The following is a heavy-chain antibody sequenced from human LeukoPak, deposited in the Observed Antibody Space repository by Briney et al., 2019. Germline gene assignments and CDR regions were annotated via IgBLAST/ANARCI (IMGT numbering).Heavy chain of an antibody. J-gene: IGHJ4*02. V-gene: IGHV3-23*01. CDR3: AKGGGRSGYSCIDY. Sequence: GGSLRLSCAASGFTFSSYAMTWVRQAPGKGLEWVSAISGGGGSTYYADSVKGRFTISRDNSKNTLHQQMNSPSAEDTAVYYCAKGGGRSGYSCIDYWGQGTLVTVTS. CDR1: GFTFSSYA. D-gene: IGHD3-22*01. CDR2: ISGGGGST.